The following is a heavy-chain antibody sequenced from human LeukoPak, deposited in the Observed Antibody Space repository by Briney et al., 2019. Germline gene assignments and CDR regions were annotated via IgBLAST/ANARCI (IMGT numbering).Heavy chain of an antibody. Sequence: PSETLSLTCAVYGGSFSGYYWSWIRQPPGKGLEWIGEINHSGSTNYNPSLKSRVTISVDTSKNQFSLKLSSVTAADTAVYYCARAPPNRSKYRHPRAFDIWGQGTMVTVSS. CDR3: ARAPPNRSKYRHPRAFDI. D-gene: IGHD1-14*01. CDR2: INHSGST. CDR1: GGSFSGYY. J-gene: IGHJ3*02. V-gene: IGHV4-34*01.